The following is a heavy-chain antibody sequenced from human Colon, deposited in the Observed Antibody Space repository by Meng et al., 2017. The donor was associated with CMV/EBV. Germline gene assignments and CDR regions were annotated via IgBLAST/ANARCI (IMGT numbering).Heavy chain of an antibody. CDR2: IKQDGSEK. V-gene: IGHV3-7*01. CDR3: ARDTNSITIFGVVINYYYYGMDV. D-gene: IGHD3-3*01. CDR1: GFTFSSYW. Sequence: GRSLRLSCAASGFTFSSYWMSWVRQAPGKGLEWVANIKQDGSEKYYVDSVKGRFTISRDNAKNSLYLQMNSLRAEDTAVYYCARDTNSITIFGVVINYYYYGMDVWGQGTTVTVSS. J-gene: IGHJ6*02.